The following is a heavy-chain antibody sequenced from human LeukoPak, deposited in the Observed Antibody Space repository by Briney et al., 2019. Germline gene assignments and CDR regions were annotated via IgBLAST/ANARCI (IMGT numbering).Heavy chain of an antibody. J-gene: IGHJ4*02. D-gene: IGHD1-26*01. CDR2: ISYDGSNK. CDR1: GFTFSSYA. V-gene: IGHV3-30-3*01. Sequence: GRSLRLSCAASGFTFSSYAMHWVRQAPGKGLEWVAVISYDGSNKYYGDSVKGRFTISRDNSKNTLYLQMNSLRAEDTAVYYCARTGREYYFDYWGQGTLVTVSS. CDR3: ARTGREYYFDY.